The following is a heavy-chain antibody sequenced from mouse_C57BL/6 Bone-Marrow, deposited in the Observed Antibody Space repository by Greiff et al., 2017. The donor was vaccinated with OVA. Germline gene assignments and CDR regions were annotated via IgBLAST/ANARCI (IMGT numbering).Heavy chain of an antibody. D-gene: IGHD2-4*01. CDR3: ARRGNYDYDGYYAMDY. J-gene: IGHJ4*01. V-gene: IGHV5-6*01. CDR2: ISSGGSYT. CDR1: GFTFSSYG. Sequence: EVQLVESGGDLVKPGGSLTLSCAASGFTFSSYGMSWVRQTPDKRLEWVATISSGGSYTYYPDSVKGRFTISRDNAKNTLYLQMSSLKSEDTAMYYCARRGNYDYDGYYAMDYWGQGTSVTVSS.